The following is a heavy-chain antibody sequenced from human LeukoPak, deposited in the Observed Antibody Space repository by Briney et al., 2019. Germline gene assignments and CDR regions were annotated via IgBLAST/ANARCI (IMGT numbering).Heavy chain of an antibody. D-gene: IGHD4-17*01. Sequence: PGGSLRLSCAASEFTFFTYWMSWVRQAPGKGLEWVANIKQDGSEKYYVDSVKGRFTISRDNAKNSLYLQMNSLRAEDTAVYYCARATVTGGDDAFDIWGQGTMVTVSS. CDR1: EFTFFTYW. CDR2: IKQDGSEK. CDR3: ARATVTGGDDAFDI. V-gene: IGHV3-7*01. J-gene: IGHJ3*02.